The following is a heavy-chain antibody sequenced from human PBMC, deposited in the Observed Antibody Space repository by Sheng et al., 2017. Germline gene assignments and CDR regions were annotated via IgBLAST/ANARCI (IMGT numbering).Heavy chain of an antibody. D-gene: IGHD1-26*01. Sequence: EVQLVESGGGLVKPGGSLRLSCAASGFTFSSYSMNWVRQAPGKGLEWVSSISSSSSYIYYADSVKGRFTISRDNAKNSLYLQMNSLRAEDTAVYYCARDLVGATYRRRGAFDIWGQGTMVTVSS. CDR1: GFTFSSYS. V-gene: IGHV3-21*01. CDR3: ARDLVGATYRRRGAFDI. J-gene: IGHJ3*02. CDR2: ISSSSSYI.